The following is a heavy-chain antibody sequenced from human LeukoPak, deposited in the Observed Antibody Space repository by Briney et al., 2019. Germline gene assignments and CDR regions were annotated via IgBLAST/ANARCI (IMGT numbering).Heavy chain of an antibody. J-gene: IGHJ4*02. CDR2: ISAYNGNT. CDR1: GYTFTSYG. D-gene: IGHD1-1*01. CDR3: AKVRTLEGPAQAYWVHFDY. V-gene: IGHV1-18*01. Sequence: ASVKVSCKASGYTFTSYGISWVRQAPGQGLEWMGWISAYNGNTNYAQKLQGRVTMTTDTSTSTAYMELRSLRSDDTAVYYCAKVRTLEGPAQAYWVHFDYWGQGTLVTVSS.